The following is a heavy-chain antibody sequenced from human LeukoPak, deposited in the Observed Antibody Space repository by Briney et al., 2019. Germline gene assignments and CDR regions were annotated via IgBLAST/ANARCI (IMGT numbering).Heavy chain of an antibody. V-gene: IGHV3-53*04. CDR2: IYNGGST. CDR3: ARDGNSGWYHYFDY. Sequence: PGGSLRLSCAASGFTVSSNYMSWVRQAPGKGLEWVSVIYNGGSTYYADSMKGRFTISRHNSKNTLYLQMSSLRAEDTAVYYCARDGNSGWYHYFDYWGRGTLVTVSS. D-gene: IGHD6-19*01. CDR1: GFTVSSNY. J-gene: IGHJ4*02.